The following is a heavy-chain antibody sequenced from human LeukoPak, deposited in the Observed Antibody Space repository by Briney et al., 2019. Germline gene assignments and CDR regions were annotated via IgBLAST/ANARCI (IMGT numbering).Heavy chain of an antibody. CDR3: TKTDHFDY. CDR2: GEGDGSTS. CDR1: GXTLSNYW. D-gene: IGHD1-1*01. Sequence: GGSLRLSCAASGXTLSNYWMHWVRQAPGKGLVWVARGEGDGSTSTYADSVRGRFTISRDNAKNTLYLQMNSLRAEDTAVYYCTKTDHFDYWGQGTMVTVSS. V-gene: IGHV3-74*03. J-gene: IGHJ4*02.